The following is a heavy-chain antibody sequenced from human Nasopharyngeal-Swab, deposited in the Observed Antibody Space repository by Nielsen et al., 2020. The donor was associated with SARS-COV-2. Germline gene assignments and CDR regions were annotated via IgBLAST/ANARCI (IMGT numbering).Heavy chain of an antibody. CDR1: GGSFSGYY. V-gene: IGHV4-34*01. CDR2: ISHSGST. J-gene: IGHJ6*02. D-gene: IGHD2-15*01. Sequence: SETLSLTCAVYGGSFSGYYWSWIRQPPGKGLEWIGEISHSGSTNYNPSLKRRVTISVDTSKNQFSLKLSSVTAADTAVYYCAIPYCSGGSCYLYYGMDVWGQGTTVTVSS. CDR3: AIPYCSGGSCYLYYGMDV.